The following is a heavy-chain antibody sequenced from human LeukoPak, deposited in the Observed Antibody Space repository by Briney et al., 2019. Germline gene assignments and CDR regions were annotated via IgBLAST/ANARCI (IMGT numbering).Heavy chain of an antibody. J-gene: IGHJ4*02. CDR2: IYYSGRT. V-gene: IGHV4-39*01. Sequence: SETLSLTCTVSGGSISSSSYYWGWIRQPPGKGLEWIASIYYSGRTYYNPSLKSRVTISVDTSKNQFSLKLSSVTAADTAVYYCARRDYYDSIDYWGQGTLVIVSS. CDR1: GGSISSSSYY. CDR3: ARRDYYDSIDY. D-gene: IGHD3-22*01.